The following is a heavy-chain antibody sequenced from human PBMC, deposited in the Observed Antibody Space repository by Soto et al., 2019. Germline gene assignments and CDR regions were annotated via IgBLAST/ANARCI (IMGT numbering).Heavy chain of an antibody. CDR2: IIPIFGTA. V-gene: IGHV1-69*13. CDR3: ARTDELSRKVGATQFDY. Sequence: SVKVSCKASGGTFSSYAISWVRQAPGQGLEWMGGIIPIFGTANYAQKFQGRVTITADESTSTAYMELSSLRSEDTAVYYCARTDELSRKVGATQFDYWGQGTLVTVSS. CDR1: GGTFSSYA. D-gene: IGHD1-26*01. J-gene: IGHJ4*02.